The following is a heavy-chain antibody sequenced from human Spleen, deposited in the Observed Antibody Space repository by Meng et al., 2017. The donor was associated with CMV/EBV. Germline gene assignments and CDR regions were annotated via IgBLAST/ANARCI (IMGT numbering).Heavy chain of an antibody. CDR1: GYTFTGYY. Sequence: ASVKVSCKASGYTFTGYYMHWVRQAPGQGLEWMGWINPDSGVTNYAQKFQGRVTMTRDTSISTAYMELSSLTSDDTAVYYCARGQYTLVVPAAMVNYWGQGTLVTVSS. D-gene: IGHD2-2*01. J-gene: IGHJ4*02. CDR3: ARGQYTLVVPAAMVNY. V-gene: IGHV1-2*02. CDR2: INPDSGVT.